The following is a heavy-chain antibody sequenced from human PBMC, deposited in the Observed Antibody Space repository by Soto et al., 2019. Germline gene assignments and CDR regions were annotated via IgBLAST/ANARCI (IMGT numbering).Heavy chain of an antibody. D-gene: IGHD6-13*01. J-gene: IGHJ5*02. CDR3: ARVSIAAASYNWFDP. CDR1: GYTFTSYG. CDR2: ISAYNGNT. Sequence: GASVKVSCKASGYTFTSYGISWVRQAPGQELEKMGWISAYNGNTNYAQKLQGRVTMTTDTSTSTAYMELRSLRSDDTAVYYCARVSIAAASYNWFDPWGQGTLVTVSS. V-gene: IGHV1-18*01.